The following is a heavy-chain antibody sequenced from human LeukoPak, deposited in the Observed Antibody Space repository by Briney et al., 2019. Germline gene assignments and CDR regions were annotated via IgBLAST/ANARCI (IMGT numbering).Heavy chain of an antibody. D-gene: IGHD5-24*01. V-gene: IGHV3-23*01. CDR3: AKGGVATMKDGYNYYYYYMEV. J-gene: IGHJ6*03. CDR2: ISGTGGHT. Sequence: GGSLRLSCAASGITFTSHATSWVRQAPGKGLEWVSLISGTGGHTFYGDSVKGRFTISRDNSKSTLYLQMNSLRAEDTAVYYCAKGGVATMKDGYNYYYYYMEVWGRGTTVTVYS. CDR1: GITFTSHA.